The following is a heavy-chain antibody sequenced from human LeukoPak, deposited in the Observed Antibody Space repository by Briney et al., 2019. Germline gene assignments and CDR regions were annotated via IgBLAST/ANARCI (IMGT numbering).Heavy chain of an antibody. CDR3: ARDLDYYGSGSYYFY. V-gene: IGHV3-11*01. D-gene: IGHD3-10*01. J-gene: IGHJ4*02. CDR1: GFTFSDYY. Sequence: GGSLRLSCAASGFTFSDYYMSWIRQAPGNGLEWVSYISSSGSTIYYADSVKGRFTISRDNAKNSLYLQMNSLRAEDTAVYYCARDLDYYGSGSYYFYWGQGTLVTVSS. CDR2: ISSSGSTI.